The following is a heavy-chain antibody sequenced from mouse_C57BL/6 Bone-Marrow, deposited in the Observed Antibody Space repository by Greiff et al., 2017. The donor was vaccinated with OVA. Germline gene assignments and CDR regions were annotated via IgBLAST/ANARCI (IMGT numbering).Heavy chain of an antibody. D-gene: IGHD2-1*01. J-gene: IGHJ3*01. V-gene: IGHV1-15*01. Sequence: VQLQQSGAELVRPWASVTLSCKASGYTFTDYEMHWVKQTPVHGLEWIGAIDPETGGTAYNQQFTGKAILTADKSSSTAYMERRSLTSEDSAVYYCTRSYYGNYAWFAYWGQGTLVTVSA. CDR3: TRSYYGNYAWFAY. CDR1: GYTFTDYE. CDR2: IDPETGGT.